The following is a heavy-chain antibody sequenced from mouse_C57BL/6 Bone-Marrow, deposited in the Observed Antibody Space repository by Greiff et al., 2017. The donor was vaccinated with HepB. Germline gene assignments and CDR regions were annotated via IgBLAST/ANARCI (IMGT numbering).Heavy chain of an antibody. CDR3: ATIYYGKGDYAMDY. CDR2: IYPGDGDT. J-gene: IGHJ4*01. CDR1: GYAFSSSW. Sequence: QVHVKQSGPELVKPGASVKISCKASGYAFSSSWMNWVKQRPGKGLEWIGRIYPGDGDTNYNGKFKGKATLTADKSSSTAYMQLSSLTSEDSAVYFCATIYYGKGDYAMDYWGQGTSVTVSS. V-gene: IGHV1-82*01. D-gene: IGHD2-1*01.